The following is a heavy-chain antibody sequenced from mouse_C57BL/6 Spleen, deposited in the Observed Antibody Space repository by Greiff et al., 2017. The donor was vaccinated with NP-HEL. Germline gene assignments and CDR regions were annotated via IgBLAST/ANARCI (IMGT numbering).Heavy chain of an antibody. J-gene: IGHJ2*01. D-gene: IGHD3-1*01. Sequence: VQLQQSGAELVRPGASVTLSCKASGYTFTDYEMHWVKQTPVHGLEWIGAIDPETGGTAYNQKFKGKAILTADKSSSTAYMELRSLTSEDSAVYYCTRGAARDDFDYWGQGTTLTVSS. CDR3: TRGAARDDFDY. CDR2: IDPETGGT. CDR1: GYTFTDYE. V-gene: IGHV1-15*01.